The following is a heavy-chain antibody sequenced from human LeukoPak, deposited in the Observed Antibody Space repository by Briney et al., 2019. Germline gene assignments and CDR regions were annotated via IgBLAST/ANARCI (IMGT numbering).Heavy chain of an antibody. CDR1: VGSISSYY. V-gene: IGHV4-59*08. J-gene: IGHJ3*01. Sequence: PSETLSLTCTLSVGSISSYYWSWIRQPPGEGLEWIGYIYYSGSTNYTPSLKGRVTISVDKSKNQFSLKLSSVTAADTAVYYCARRPLYSSSSSYAFDFWGQGTMVTVSS. CDR2: IYYSGST. D-gene: IGHD6-13*01. CDR3: ARRPLYSSSSSYAFDF.